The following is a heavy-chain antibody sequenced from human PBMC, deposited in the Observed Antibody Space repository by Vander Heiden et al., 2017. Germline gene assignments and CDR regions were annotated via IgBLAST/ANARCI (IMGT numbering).Heavy chain of an antibody. V-gene: IGHV3-72*01. Sequence: EVQLVASGGGLVQPGGSLRLSCAASGFIASDHYMDWVRQAPGKGLEWVGRSRNKANSYTTVYAASVNGRFTISRDDSKNSLHLQMNSLKTEDTAVYYCVRSGCSGGNCYPFDYWGQGTLVTVSS. CDR2: SRNKANSYTT. J-gene: IGHJ4*02. CDR1: GFIASDHY. CDR3: VRSGCSGGNCYPFDY. D-gene: IGHD2-15*01.